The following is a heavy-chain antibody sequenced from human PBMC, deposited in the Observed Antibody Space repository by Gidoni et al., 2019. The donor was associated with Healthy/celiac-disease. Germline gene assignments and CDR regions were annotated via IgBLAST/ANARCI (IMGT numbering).Heavy chain of an antibody. D-gene: IGHD3-22*01. CDR2: INHSGST. V-gene: IGHV4-34*01. Sequence: QVQLQQWGAGLLKPSETLSLTCAVYGGSFSGYSWSWIRQPPGKGLEWIGEINHSGSTNYNPSLKSRVTISVDTSKNQFSLNLSSVTAADTAVYYCARTGGYGVFDYWGQGTLVTVSS. J-gene: IGHJ4*02. CDR1: GGSFSGYS. CDR3: ARTGGYGVFDY.